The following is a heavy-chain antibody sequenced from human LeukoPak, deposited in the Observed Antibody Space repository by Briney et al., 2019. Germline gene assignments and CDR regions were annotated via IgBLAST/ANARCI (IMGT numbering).Heavy chain of an antibody. CDR1: GGTFSSYA. Sequence: SVKVSCKASGGTFSSYAISWVRQAPGQGLEWMGGIIPIFGTANYAQKFQGRVTITADKSTSTAYMELSSLRSEDTAVYYCARGVYDFLSYYYFDYWGQGTLVTVSS. D-gene: IGHD3-3*01. CDR3: ARGVYDFLSYYYFDY. J-gene: IGHJ4*02. V-gene: IGHV1-69*06. CDR2: IIPIFGTA.